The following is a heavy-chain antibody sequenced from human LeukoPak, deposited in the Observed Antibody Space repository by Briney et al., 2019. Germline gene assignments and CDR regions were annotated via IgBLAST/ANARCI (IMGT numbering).Heavy chain of an antibody. CDR2: IYYSGST. CDR3: ASGGYCSSTSCYPNWFDP. V-gene: IGHV4-59*01. Sequence: SETLSLTCTVSGGSISSYYWSWIRQPPGKGLEWIGYIYYSGSTNYNPSLKSRVTISVDTSKNLFSLKLSSVTAADTAVYYCASGGYCSSTSCYPNWFDPWGQGTLVTVSS. D-gene: IGHD2-2*01. J-gene: IGHJ5*02. CDR1: GGSISSYY.